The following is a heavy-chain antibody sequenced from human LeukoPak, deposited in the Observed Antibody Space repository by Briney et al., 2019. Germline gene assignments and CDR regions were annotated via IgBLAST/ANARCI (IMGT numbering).Heavy chain of an antibody. CDR3: ARRSGYPTAVWFDP. V-gene: IGHV4-4*09. J-gene: IGHJ5*02. Sequence: SETLSLTCTVSGGSISSYYWSWIRQPPGKGLEWIGYIYTSGSTNYNPSLKSRVTISVDTSKNQFSLKLSSVTAADTAVYYCARRSGYPTAVWFDPWGQGTLVTLSS. CDR1: GGSISSYY. CDR2: IYTSGST. D-gene: IGHD5-12*01.